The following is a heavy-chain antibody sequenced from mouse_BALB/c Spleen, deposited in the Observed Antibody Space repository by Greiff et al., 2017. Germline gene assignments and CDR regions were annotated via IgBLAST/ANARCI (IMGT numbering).Heavy chain of an antibody. J-gene: IGHJ2*01. CDR2: ILPGSGST. CDR1: GYTFSSYW. V-gene: IGHV1-9*01. CDR3: ARRGKDYGSRGYFDY. Sequence: QVQLQQSGAELMKPGASVKISCKATGYTFSSYWIEWVKQRPGHGLEWIGEILPGSGSTNYNEKFKGKATFTADTSSNTAYMQLSSLTSEDSAVYYCARRGKDYGSRGYFDYWGQGTTLTVSS. D-gene: IGHD1-1*01.